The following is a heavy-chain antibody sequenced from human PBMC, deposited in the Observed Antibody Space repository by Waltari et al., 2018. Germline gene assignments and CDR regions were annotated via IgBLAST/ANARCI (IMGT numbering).Heavy chain of an antibody. V-gene: IGHV3-7*01. J-gene: IGHJ4*02. D-gene: IGHD7-27*01. Sequence: EVQLVESGGGLVQPGGSLRLSCAASGFHFSSYWMSWVRQAPGKGLEWVANIKQDGSEKYYVDSVKGRFTISRDNAKNSLYLQMNSLRAEDTAVYYCARVNPGDGGPFDYWGQGTLVTVSS. CDR3: ARVNPGDGGPFDY. CDR1: GFHFSSYW. CDR2: IKQDGSEK.